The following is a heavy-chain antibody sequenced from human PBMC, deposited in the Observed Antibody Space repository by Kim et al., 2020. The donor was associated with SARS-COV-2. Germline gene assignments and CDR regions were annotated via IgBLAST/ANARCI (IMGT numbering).Heavy chain of an antibody. V-gene: IGHV4-59*01. CDR1: GGSISTYY. CDR2: IFYSGTT. J-gene: IGHJ6*04. CDR3: ARRYDFWSGHYNRYYQGMDV. D-gene: IGHD3-3*01. Sequence: SETLSLTCTVSGGSISTYYWSWIRQPPGKGLEWIGDIFYSGTTNYNPSLKSPVIISVDTSKKQFSLKLTSVTAADTAVYYCARRYDFWSGHYNRYYQGMDVWGKGTTVTVSS.